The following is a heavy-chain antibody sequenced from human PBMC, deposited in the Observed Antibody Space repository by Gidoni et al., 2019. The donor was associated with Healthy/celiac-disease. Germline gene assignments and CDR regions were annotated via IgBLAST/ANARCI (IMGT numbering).Heavy chain of an antibody. D-gene: IGHD4-17*01. J-gene: IGHJ6*03. CDR3: ARDPDCGGNSGDYYYYMDV. V-gene: IGHV1-69*01. Sequence: VQLVQSGSEVKKLGSSVKVPCQASGGPFISHATSWVRQAPGQGLEWMGGIIPLFGTANYAQKFQGRVTITADESTSTAYMELSSLRSEDTAVYYCARDPDCGGNSGDYYYYMDVWGKGTTVTVSS. CDR1: GGPFISHA. CDR2: IIPLFGTA.